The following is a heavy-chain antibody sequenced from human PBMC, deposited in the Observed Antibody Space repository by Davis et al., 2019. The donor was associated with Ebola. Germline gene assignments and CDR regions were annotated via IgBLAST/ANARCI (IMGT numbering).Heavy chain of an antibody. CDR2: IYHSGST. Sequence: SETLSLTCAVSGYSISSGYYWGWIRQPPGKGLEWIGSIYHSGSTYYNPSLKSRVTISVDTSKNQFSLKLSSVTAADTAVYYCARVAKGDYGLRISGMDVWGKGTTVTVSS. D-gene: IGHD4-17*01. CDR1: GYSISSGYY. J-gene: IGHJ6*04. V-gene: IGHV4-38-2*01. CDR3: ARVAKGDYGLRISGMDV.